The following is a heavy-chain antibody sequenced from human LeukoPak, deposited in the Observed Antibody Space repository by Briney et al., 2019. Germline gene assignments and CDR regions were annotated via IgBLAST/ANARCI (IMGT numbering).Heavy chain of an antibody. CDR3: ARADYYYGMDV. CDR2: IYHSGST. J-gene: IGHJ6*04. V-gene: IGHV4-30-2*01. Sequence: SQTLSLTCAVSGGSISSGGYSWSWIRQPPGKGLEWIGYIYHSGSTYYNPSLKSRVTISVDRSKNQFSLKQSSVTAADTAVYYCARADYYYGMDVWGKGTTVTVSS. CDR1: GGSISSGGYS.